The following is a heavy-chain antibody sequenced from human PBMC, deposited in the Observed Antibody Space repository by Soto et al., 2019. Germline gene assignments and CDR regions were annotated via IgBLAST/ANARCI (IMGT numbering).Heavy chain of an antibody. Sequence: SETLSLTCTVSGGSISSGPYYWGWIRQPPGKGLEWIGTIYYDGSAYYNPSLKSRVTVSVDTSKKQFSLKLGSVTAADTAVYYCARWDYEFEYWGQGALATVSS. CDR3: ARWDYEFEY. CDR1: GGSISSGPYY. CDR2: IYYDGSA. V-gene: IGHV4-39*01. D-gene: IGHD4-17*01. J-gene: IGHJ4*02.